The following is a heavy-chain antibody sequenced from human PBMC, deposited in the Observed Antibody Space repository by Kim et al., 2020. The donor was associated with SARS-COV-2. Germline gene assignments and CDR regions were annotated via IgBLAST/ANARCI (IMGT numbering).Heavy chain of an antibody. CDR3: TKGRTSYY. CDR1: GFTFSTYA. V-gene: IGHV3-23*01. J-gene: IGHJ4*02. Sequence: GGSLRLSCVASGFTFSTYALSWVRQAPGKRLEWVSAISGSSGTTYYADSVKGRFTISRDDSKNTLYLEMNSLRAEDTAMYHCTKGRTSYYWGQGTLVTVSS. CDR2: ISGSSGTT.